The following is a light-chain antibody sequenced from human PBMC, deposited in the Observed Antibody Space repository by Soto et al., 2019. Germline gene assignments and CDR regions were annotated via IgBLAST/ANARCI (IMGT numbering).Light chain of an antibody. Sequence: DIVLTKSPGTLSLSPGEIATLSCRAIQSASSSYLAWYQQKPGQAPRLLIYGASSRATGIPDRFSGSGSGTDFTLTISRLEPEDFAVYYCQQYGSATPWTFGQGTKVDIK. CDR1: QSASSSY. V-gene: IGKV3-20*01. CDR3: QQYGSATPWT. CDR2: GAS. J-gene: IGKJ1*01.